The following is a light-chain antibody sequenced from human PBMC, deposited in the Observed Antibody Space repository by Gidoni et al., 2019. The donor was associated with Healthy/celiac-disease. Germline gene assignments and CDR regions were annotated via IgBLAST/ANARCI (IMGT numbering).Light chain of an antibody. CDR1: QSVSSSY. CDR3: QQTWT. CDR2: GAS. Sequence: EIVLTQSPGTLSLSPGERATLSCRASQSVSSSYLAWYQQKPGQAPRLLIYGASSRATGIPDRLSGSGSGTDFTLTISRLEPEDFAVYYCQQTWTFGQGTKVEIK. J-gene: IGKJ1*01. V-gene: IGKV3-20*01.